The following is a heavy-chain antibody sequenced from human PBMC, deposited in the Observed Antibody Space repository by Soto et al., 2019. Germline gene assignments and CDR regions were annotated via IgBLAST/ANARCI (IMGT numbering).Heavy chain of an antibody. V-gene: IGHV3-49*03. CDR3: ARAPSCGGDCYYFDY. CDR2: IRSKAYGGTT. Sequence: PGGSLRLSCTASGFTFGDYAMSWFRQAPGKGLEWVGFIRSKAYGGTTEYAASVKGRFTISRDDSKSIAYLQMNSLRAEDTAVYYCARAPSCGGDCYYFDYWGHGTLVTVSS. J-gene: IGHJ4*01. CDR1: GFTFGDYA. D-gene: IGHD2-21*01.